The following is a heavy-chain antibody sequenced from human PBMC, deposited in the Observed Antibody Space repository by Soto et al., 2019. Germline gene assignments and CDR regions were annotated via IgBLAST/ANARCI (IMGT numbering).Heavy chain of an antibody. J-gene: IGHJ4*02. Sequence: SETLSLTCTVSGGCISSKSHYWGWIRQSPGKGPEWVGSIYYNGSTYYNPTLKSRVTISVDTSKNQFSLRLSSVTAADTAVFYCARFAPRRSIGWYSYFDYWGQGTLVTVSS. CDR3: ARFAPRRSIGWYSYFDY. V-gene: IGHV4-39*01. CDR2: IYYNGST. CDR1: GGCISSKSHY. D-gene: IGHD6-19*01.